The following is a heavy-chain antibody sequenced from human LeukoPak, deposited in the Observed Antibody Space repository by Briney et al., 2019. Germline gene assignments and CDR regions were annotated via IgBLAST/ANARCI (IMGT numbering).Heavy chain of an antibody. CDR1: GFTFSTYS. CDR3: ARDLGRSGYYTIDAFDL. V-gene: IGHV3-21*01. CDR2: ISSSVSYT. J-gene: IGHJ3*01. D-gene: IGHD3-22*01. Sequence: GGSLRLSCAASGFTFSTYSMNWVRQAPGKGLEWVSSISSSVSYTYYPDSVNGRFTISRDNAKNSLFLQMNSLRAEDTAVYYCARDLGRSGYYTIDAFDLWGQGTLVTVSS.